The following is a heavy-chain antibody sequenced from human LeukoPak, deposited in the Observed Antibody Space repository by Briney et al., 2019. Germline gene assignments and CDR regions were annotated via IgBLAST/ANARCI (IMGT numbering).Heavy chain of an antibody. Sequence: SETLSLTCAVYGGSFSGYYWSWIRQSPGKGLEWIGEINHSGDTNHNPSLKSRVTISVDTSKNQFSLKLTSVTPADTAVYYCASGRDQLTYFQYWGQGTLATVSS. J-gene: IGHJ1*01. D-gene: IGHD4/OR15-4a*01. CDR2: INHSGDT. CDR3: ASGRDQLTYFQY. V-gene: IGHV4-34*01. CDR1: GGSFSGYY.